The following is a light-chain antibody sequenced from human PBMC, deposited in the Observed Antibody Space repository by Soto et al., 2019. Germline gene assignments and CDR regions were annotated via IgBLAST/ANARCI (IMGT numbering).Light chain of an antibody. Sequence: QAVVTQEPSLTVSPGGTVTLTCGSRTGAVTSGHYPYWFQQKPGQAPTTLIYDTNNKHSWTPARFSGSLLGGKAALTLSGAQTEDEAEYYCLLSYNGPYVFGTGTKGTVL. V-gene: IGLV7-46*01. CDR1: TGAVTSGHY. J-gene: IGLJ1*01. CDR2: DTN. CDR3: LLSYNGPYV.